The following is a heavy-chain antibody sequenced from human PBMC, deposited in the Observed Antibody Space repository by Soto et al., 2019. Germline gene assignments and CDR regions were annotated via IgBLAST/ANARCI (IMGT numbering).Heavy chain of an antibody. CDR2: IYSTGTT. D-gene: IGHD3-10*01. CDR3: AQDGRSSWSHYNSFGY. J-gene: IGHJ4*02. Sequence: EVQLVESGGGLIQPGGSLKLSCAASGFTVGNNYMSWVRQAPGKGLEWVSLIYSTGTTKYADSVKGRFTVSRDNAKNTLYLQMNTLRAQDTAVYYCAQDGRSSWSHYNSFGYWGQGPLVTVSS. V-gene: IGHV3-53*01. CDR1: GFTVGNNY.